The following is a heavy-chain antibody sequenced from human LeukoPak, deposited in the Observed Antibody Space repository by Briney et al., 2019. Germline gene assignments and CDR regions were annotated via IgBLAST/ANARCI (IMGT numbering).Heavy chain of an antibody. CDR1: GGTFSSYA. V-gene: IGHV1-69*05. D-gene: IGHD3-22*01. Sequence: ASVKVSCKASGGTFSSYAISWVRQAPGQGLEWVGGIIPIFGTANYAQKFQGRVTITTDESTSTAYMELSSLRSEDTAVYYCARARDSSGYYYYYYMDVWGKGTTVTVSS. J-gene: IGHJ6*03. CDR3: ARARDSSGYYYYYYMDV. CDR2: IIPIFGTA.